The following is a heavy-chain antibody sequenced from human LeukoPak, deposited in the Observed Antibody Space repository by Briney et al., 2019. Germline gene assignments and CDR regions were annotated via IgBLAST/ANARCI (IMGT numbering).Heavy chain of an antibody. V-gene: IGHV4-59*08. CDR2: IYYSGST. D-gene: IGHD6-19*01. J-gene: IGHJ4*02. CDR3: ARHTAYSSLLDY. CDR1: GGSISSYY. Sequence: SETLSLTCTVSGGSISSYYWSWIRQPPGKGLEWIGHIYYSGSTNYNPSLKSRVTISVDTSENQFSLKLSSVTAADTAVYYCARHTAYSSLLDYWGQGTLVTVSS.